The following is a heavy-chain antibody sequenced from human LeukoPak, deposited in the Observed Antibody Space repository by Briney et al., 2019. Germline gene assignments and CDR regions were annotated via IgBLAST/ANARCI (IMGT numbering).Heavy chain of an antibody. Sequence: PSETLSLTCAVYGGSFIGFHWNWIRQPPGKGLEWIGDINHSGSTNYNPSLTSRVTISVDPSKNQFSLKLSSVTAADTAVYYCARASREGYDILTGYYKGGQGTLVTVSS. J-gene: IGHJ4*02. CDR1: GGSFIGFH. D-gene: IGHD3-9*01. V-gene: IGHV4-34*01. CDR2: INHSGST. CDR3: ARASREGYDILTGYYK.